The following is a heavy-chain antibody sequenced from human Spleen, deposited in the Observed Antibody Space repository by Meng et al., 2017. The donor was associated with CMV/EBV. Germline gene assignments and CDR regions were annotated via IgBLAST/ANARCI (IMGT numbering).Heavy chain of an antibody. CDR1: GFTFSNYA. CDR2: IYSGATST. J-gene: IGHJ6*02. D-gene: IGHD1-1*01. Sequence: GGSLRLSCAGSGFTFSNYAMSWVRQAPGKGLEWVSTIYSGATSTYYADSVKGRFTISRDNAKNSLYLQMNSLRAEDTAVYYCATTGIRMGMDVWGQGTTVTVSS. V-gene: IGHV3-23*05. CDR3: ATTGIRMGMDV.